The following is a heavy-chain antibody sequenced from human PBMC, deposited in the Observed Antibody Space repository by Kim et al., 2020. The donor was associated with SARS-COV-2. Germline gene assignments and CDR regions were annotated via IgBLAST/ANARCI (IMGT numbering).Heavy chain of an antibody. Sequence: SETLSLTCTVSGGSISSGGYYWSWIRQHPGKGLEWIGYIYYSGSTYYNPSLKSRVTISVDTSKNQFSLKLSSVTAADTAVYYCARGRRIAVAEKGAFDIWGQGTMVTVSS. V-gene: IGHV4-31*03. J-gene: IGHJ3*02. D-gene: IGHD6-19*01. CDR2: IYYSGST. CDR1: GGSISSGGYY. CDR3: ARGRRIAVAEKGAFDI.